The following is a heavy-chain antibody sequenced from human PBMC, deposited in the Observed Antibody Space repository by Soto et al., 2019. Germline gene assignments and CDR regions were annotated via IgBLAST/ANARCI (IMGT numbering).Heavy chain of an antibody. V-gene: IGHV3-48*02. CDR2: ISSSSSTI. D-gene: IGHD1-26*01. Sequence: EVQLVESGGGLVQPGGSLRLSCAASGFTFSSYSMNWVRQAPGKGLEWVSYISSSSSTIYYADSVKGRFTISRDNAKNSLYLQRNSLRDEDTAVSYCAREGGSLNWFDPWGQGTLVTVSS. CDR1: GFTFSSYS. J-gene: IGHJ5*02. CDR3: AREGGSLNWFDP.